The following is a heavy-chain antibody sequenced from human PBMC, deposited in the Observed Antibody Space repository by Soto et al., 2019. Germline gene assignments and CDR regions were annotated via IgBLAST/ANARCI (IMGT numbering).Heavy chain of an antibody. CDR2: ISGSGGST. CDR1: GFTFGDFA. D-gene: IGHD1-26*01. J-gene: IGHJ4*02. Sequence: PWGALRLSCTTSGFTFGDFAMSWVRQAPGKGLEWVSAISGSGGSTYYADSVKGRFTISRDNSKNTLYLQMNSLRAEDTAVYYCAKKRVGAGDYFDYWGQGTLVTVSS. CDR3: AKKRVGAGDYFDY. V-gene: IGHV3-23*01.